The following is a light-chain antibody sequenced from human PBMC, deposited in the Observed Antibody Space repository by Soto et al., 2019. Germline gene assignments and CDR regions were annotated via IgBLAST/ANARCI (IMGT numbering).Light chain of an antibody. CDR3: SSYAGSNNFGVL. Sequence: QSALTQPASVSGSPGQSITISCTGTSSDVGGYNSVSWYQQHPGKAPKLMIYDVSNRPSGVSNRFSGSKSDNTASLTVSGLQAEDEADYYCSSYAGSNNFGVLFGGGTKVTVL. CDR2: DVS. CDR1: SSDVGGYNS. V-gene: IGLV2-14*01. J-gene: IGLJ3*02.